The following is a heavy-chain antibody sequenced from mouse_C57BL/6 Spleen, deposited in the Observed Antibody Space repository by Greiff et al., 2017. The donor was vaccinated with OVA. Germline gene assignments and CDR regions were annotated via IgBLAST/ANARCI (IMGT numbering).Heavy chain of an antibody. Sequence: QVHVKQSGAELARPGASVKLSCKASGYTFTSYGISWVKQRTGQGLEWIGEIYPRSGNTYYNEKFKGKATLTADKSSSTAYMELRSLTSEDSAVYFCARYPLAYWGQGTLVTVSA. J-gene: IGHJ3*01. CDR3: ARYPLAY. V-gene: IGHV1-81*01. CDR2: IYPRSGNT. CDR1: GYTFTSYG.